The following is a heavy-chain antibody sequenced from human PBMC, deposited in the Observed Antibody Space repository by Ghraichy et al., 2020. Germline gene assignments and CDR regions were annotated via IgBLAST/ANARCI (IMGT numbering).Heavy chain of an antibody. Sequence: ASVKVSCKASGSTFTTSGTSWVRQAPVQRLEWMGWISAYNGNTNYAQKLQGRVTMTTDTSTSTAYMELRSLRSDDTAVYYCARGAYCGGDCYPGGAFDIWGQGTLVTVAS. CDR1: GSTFTTSG. CDR2: ISAYNGNT. CDR3: ARGAYCGGDCYPGGAFDI. D-gene: IGHD2-21*01. V-gene: IGHV1-18*01. J-gene: IGHJ3*02.